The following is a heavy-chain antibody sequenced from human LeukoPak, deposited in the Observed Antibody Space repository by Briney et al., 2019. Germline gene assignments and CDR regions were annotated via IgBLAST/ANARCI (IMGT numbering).Heavy chain of an antibody. CDR2: IYYSGST. CDR1: GGSISSYY. CDR3: ARGLFWRGRYGMDV. D-gene: IGHD3-3*01. Sequence: SETLSLTCTVSGGSISSYYWSWIRQPPGKGLEWIGYIYYSGSTNYNPSLKSRVTISVDTSKNQFSLKLSSVTAADTAVYYCARGLFWRGRYGMDVWGQGTTVTVSS. V-gene: IGHV4-59*01. J-gene: IGHJ6*02.